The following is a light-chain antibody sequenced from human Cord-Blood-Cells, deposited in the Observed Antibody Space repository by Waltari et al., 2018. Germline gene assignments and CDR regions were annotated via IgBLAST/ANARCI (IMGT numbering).Light chain of an antibody. CDR3: QQYYSTPWT. Sequence: DIVMTQSPDSLAVSLGEWATINSKSSQSVLYSSNNKNYLAWYQQKPGQPPKLLIYWASTRESGVPDRFSGSGSGTDFTLTISSLQAEDVAVYYCQQYYSTPWTFGQGTKVEIK. J-gene: IGKJ1*01. CDR1: QSVLYSSNNKNY. V-gene: IGKV4-1*01. CDR2: WAS.